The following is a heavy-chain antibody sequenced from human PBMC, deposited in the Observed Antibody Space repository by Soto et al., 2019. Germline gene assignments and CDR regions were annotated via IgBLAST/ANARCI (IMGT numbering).Heavy chain of an antibody. CDR3: ARYVLPRA. Sequence: SETLSLTCTVSGCSISSYYWSWIRQPPGKGLEWIGYIYYSGSTNYNPSLKSRVTISVDTSKNQFSLKLSSVTAADTAVYYCARYVLPRAWGQGTLVTVSS. V-gene: IGHV4-59*01. CDR2: IYYSGST. D-gene: IGHD3-10*01. CDR1: GCSISSYY. J-gene: IGHJ5*02.